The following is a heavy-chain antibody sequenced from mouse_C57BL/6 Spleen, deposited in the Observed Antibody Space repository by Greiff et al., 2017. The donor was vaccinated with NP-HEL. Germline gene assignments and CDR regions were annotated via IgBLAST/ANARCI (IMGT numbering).Heavy chain of an antibody. CDR3: ARESPHWYFDV. J-gene: IGHJ1*03. V-gene: IGHV5-4*01. Sequence: EVKLMESGGGLVKPGGSLKLSCAASGFTFSSYAMSWVRQTPEKRLEWVATISDGGSYTYYPDNVKGRFTISRDNAKNNLYLQMSHLKSEDTAMYYCARESPHWYFDVWGTGTTVTVSS. CDR2: ISDGGSYT. CDR1: GFTFSSYA.